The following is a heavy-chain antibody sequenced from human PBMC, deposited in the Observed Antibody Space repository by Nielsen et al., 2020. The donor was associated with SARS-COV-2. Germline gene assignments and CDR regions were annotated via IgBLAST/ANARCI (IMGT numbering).Heavy chain of an antibody. J-gene: IGHJ4*02. CDR3: ARAEGFGYSSGWVSNFDY. Sequence: GESLKISCAASGFTFSSYWMNWVRQAPGKGLEWVANIKQDGSEKYYGDSVKGRFTISRDNAKNSLYLQMNSLRAEDTAVYYCARAEGFGYSSGWVSNFDYWGQGTLVTVSS. D-gene: IGHD6-19*01. CDR2: IKQDGSEK. V-gene: IGHV3-7*01. CDR1: GFTFSSYW.